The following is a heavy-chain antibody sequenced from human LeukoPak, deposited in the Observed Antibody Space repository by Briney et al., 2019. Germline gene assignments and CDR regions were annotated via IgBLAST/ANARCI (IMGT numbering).Heavy chain of an antibody. CDR1: GFTVSSNY. CDR3: ARDSDSSGWCDI. J-gene: IGHJ3*02. D-gene: IGHD6-19*01. CDR2: IYSGGST. Sequence: GGSLRLSCAASGFTVSSNYMSWVRQAPGKGLEWASVIYSGGSTYYADSVKGRSTISRDNSKNTLYLQMNSLRAEDTAVYYCARDSDSSGWCDIWGQGTMVTVSS. V-gene: IGHV3-66*01.